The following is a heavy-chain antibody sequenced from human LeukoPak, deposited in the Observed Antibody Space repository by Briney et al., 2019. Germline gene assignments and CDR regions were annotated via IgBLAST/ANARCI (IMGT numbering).Heavy chain of an antibody. Sequence: SGGSLRLSCAASGFTPSSYSMNWVRQAPGKGLEWISYIDSDTYGNTIYYADIVKGRFTISRDNAKNSLYLQMNSLRDEDTALYYCARDRDYAFDYWGQGTLVTVSS. CDR1: GFTPSSYS. CDR3: ARDRDYAFDY. CDR2: IDSDTYGNTI. J-gene: IGHJ4*02. V-gene: IGHV3-48*02. D-gene: IGHD4-17*01.